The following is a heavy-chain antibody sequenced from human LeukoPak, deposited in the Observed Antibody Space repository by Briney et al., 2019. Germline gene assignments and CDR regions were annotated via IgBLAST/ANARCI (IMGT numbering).Heavy chain of an antibody. CDR1: GYTFTHYG. V-gene: IGHV3-30*18. Sequence: GGSLRLSCVISGYTFTHYGFHWVRQAPGKALEWVAYISYDGNNKYEDSVKGRFTISRDNAKNSLYLQMSSLRPEDTALYFCAKGSSGSYSLDAFDIWGQGTMVTVSS. D-gene: IGHD1-26*01. CDR2: ISYDGNN. CDR3: AKGSSGSYSLDAFDI. J-gene: IGHJ3*02.